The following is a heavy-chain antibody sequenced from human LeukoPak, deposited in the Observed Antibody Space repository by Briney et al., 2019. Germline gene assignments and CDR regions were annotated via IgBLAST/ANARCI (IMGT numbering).Heavy chain of an antibody. CDR3: ARDRRGYSGYDPIHYFDY. CDR1: GYTFDDYG. V-gene: IGHV3-20*04. J-gene: IGHJ4*02. D-gene: IGHD5-12*01. CDR2: INWNGGST. Sequence: GGSLRLSCAASGYTFDDYGMSWVRQAPGKGLEWVSGINWNGGSTGYADSVKGRFTISRDNAKNSLYLQMNSLRAEDTALYYCARDRRGYSGYDPIHYFDYWGQGTLVTVSS.